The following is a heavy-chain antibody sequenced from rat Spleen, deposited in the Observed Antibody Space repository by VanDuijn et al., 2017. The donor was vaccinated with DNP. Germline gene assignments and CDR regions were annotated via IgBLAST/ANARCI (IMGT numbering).Heavy chain of an antibody. CDR2: ISYSGST. CDR3: ARWTRYFDY. D-gene: IGHD1-7*01. J-gene: IGHJ2*01. V-gene: IGHV3-1*01. CDR1: GYSITSNY. Sequence: EVQLQESGSGLVKPSQSLSLTCSVTGYSITSNYWGWIRKFPGNKMEYIGHISYSGSTNYNPSLRSRISITTDTSKNHFFLHLNSVTTEDTATYYCARWTRYFDYWGQGVMVTVSS.